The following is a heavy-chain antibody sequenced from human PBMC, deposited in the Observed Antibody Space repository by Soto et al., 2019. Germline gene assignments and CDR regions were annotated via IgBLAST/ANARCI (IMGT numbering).Heavy chain of an antibody. D-gene: IGHD3-22*01. CDR3: ARATYYCDSSGYYQLKYYFDY. CDR2: IYYSGST. CDR1: GGSISSYY. V-gene: IGHV4-59*01. Sequence: SETLSLTCTVSGGSISSYYWSWIRQPPGKGLEWIGYIYYSGSTNYNPSLKSRVTISVDTSKNQFSLKLSSVTAADTAVYYCARATYYCDSSGYYQLKYYFDYWGQGTLVTVSS. J-gene: IGHJ4*02.